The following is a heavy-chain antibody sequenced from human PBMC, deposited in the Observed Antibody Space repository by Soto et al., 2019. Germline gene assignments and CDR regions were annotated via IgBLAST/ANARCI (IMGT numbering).Heavy chain of an antibody. CDR1: GGSFSGYY. D-gene: IGHD5-12*01. CDR2: INHSGST. CDR3: ARGAGRRWLQRNWFDP. J-gene: IGHJ5*02. V-gene: IGHV4-34*01. Sequence: SETLSLTCAVYGGSFSGYYWSWIRQPPGKGLEWIGEINHSGSTNYNPSLKSRVTISVDTSKNQFSLKLSPVTAADTAVYYCARGAGRRWLQRNWFDPWGQGTLVT.